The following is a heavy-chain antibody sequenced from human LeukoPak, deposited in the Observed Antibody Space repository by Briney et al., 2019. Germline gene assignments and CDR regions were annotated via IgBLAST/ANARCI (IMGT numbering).Heavy chain of an antibody. J-gene: IGHJ6*02. V-gene: IGHV3-23*01. CDR1: GFTFSSYA. CDR3: ANQESYYYYGMDV. CDR2: ISGSGGST. Sequence: GASLRLSCAASGFTFSSYAMSWVRQAPGKGLEWVSAISGSGGSTYYADSVKGRFTISRDNSKNTLYLQMNSLRAEDTAVYYCANQESYYYYGMDVWGQGTTVTVSS.